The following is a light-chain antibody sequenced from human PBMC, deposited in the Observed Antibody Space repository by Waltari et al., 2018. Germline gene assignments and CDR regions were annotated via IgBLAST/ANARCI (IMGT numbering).Light chain of an antibody. CDR3: SSYAGSNNYWV. CDR1: TRDVGGYNY. J-gene: IGLJ3*02. CDR2: EVT. Sequence: QSALTQPPSASGSPGQSVTISSTGTTRDVGGYNYVYWYQQYPGRAPKLMIYEVTKRPSGVPDRFSGSKSGNTASLTVSGLQADDEADYYCSSYAGSNNYWVFGGGTTLTVL. V-gene: IGLV2-8*01.